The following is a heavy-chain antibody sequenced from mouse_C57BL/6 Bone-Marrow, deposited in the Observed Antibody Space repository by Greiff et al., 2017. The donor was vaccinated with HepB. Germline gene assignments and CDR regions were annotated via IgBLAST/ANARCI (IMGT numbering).Heavy chain of an antibody. CDR3: ARGISTAAVSY. CDR1: GYTFTSYW. J-gene: IGHJ3*01. CDR2: IYPSDSET. D-gene: IGHD1-2*01. V-gene: IGHV1-61*01. Sequence: VQLQQPGTELVRPGSSVKLSCKASGYTFTSYWMDWVKQRPGQGLEWIGNIYPSDSETHYNQKFKDKATLTVDKSSSTAYMQLSSLTSEDSAVYYCARGISTAAVSYWGQGTLVTVSA.